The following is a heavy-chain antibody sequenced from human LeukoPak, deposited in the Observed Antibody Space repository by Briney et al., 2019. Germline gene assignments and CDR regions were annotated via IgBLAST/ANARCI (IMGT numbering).Heavy chain of an antibody. V-gene: IGHV4-34*01. CDR3: ARERYGSGSYYDY. CDR2: INHSGST. J-gene: IGHJ4*02. CDR1: GGSFSGYY. Sequence: KTSETLSLTCAVYGGSFSGYYWSWIRQPPGKGLEWIGEINHSGSTNYNPSLKSRVTISVDTSKNQFSLKLSSVTAADTAVYYCARERYGSGSYYDYWGQGTLVTVSS. D-gene: IGHD3-10*01.